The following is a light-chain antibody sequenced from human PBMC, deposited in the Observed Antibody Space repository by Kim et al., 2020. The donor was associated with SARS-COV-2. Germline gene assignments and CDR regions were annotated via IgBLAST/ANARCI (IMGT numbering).Light chain of an antibody. Sequence: VSVAQGQTARSTGRGNNSGGKNVHWYQQKPGKAPVLVIYRDNNRPSGIPERFSGSNSGRTATLTISGAQAGDEADYYCQVWDSSTIFGGGTKLTVL. CDR1: NSGGKN. CDR3: QVWDSSTI. J-gene: IGLJ2*01. CDR2: RDN. V-gene: IGLV3-9*01.